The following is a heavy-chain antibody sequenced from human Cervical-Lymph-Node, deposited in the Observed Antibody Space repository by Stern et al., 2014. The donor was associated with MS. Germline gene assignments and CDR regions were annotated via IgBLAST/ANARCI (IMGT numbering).Heavy chain of an antibody. J-gene: IGHJ5*02. CDR3: ARATDL. Sequence: VQLVESGPGLLRPSETLSLTCTVSGASITSYYWSWIRQPPGKGLEWIGYIYYSGTTNYNASLKGRLAISIDTSKTQFSLRLSSVTAADTAVYYCARATDLWGQGTLVTVSS. CDR2: IYYSGTT. V-gene: IGHV4-59*01. CDR1: GASITSYY.